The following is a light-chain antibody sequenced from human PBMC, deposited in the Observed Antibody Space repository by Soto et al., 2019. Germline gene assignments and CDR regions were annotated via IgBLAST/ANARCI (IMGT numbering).Light chain of an antibody. CDR1: QSVSSNY. V-gene: IGKV3-20*01. CDR2: GAS. J-gene: IGKJ1*01. Sequence: VLPQSPGTLPLSPGERASLSCRASQSVSSNYLAWYQQKPGQAPRPLIYGASSRATGIPDRFSGSGAGTDFTLTISRLESADFAVYYCQQYGSSPWTFGQGTKV. CDR3: QQYGSSPWT.